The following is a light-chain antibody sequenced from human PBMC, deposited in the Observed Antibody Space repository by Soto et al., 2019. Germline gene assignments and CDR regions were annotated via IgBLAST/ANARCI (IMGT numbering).Light chain of an antibody. J-gene: IGKJ5*01. V-gene: IGKV3-15*01. Sequence: EIVMTQSPATLSVSPGERATLSCRASQSVNIYLAWYQQKPGQAPRLLIYGASSRATGIPVRFSGSGSGTEFTLTISSLQSEDFAVYYCQQYNNWPLTFGQGTRLEIK. CDR3: QQYNNWPLT. CDR1: QSVNIY. CDR2: GAS.